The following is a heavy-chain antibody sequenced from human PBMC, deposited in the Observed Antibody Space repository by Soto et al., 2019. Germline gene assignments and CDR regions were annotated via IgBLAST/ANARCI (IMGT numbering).Heavy chain of an antibody. Sequence: QVQLVESGGGVVQPGRSLRLSCAASGFTFSSYGMHWVRQAPGKGLEWVAVISYDGSNKYYADSVKGRFTISRDNSKNTLYLQMNSLRAEDTAVYYCAKGGLAAAGSRYYYYGMDVWGQGTTVTVSS. D-gene: IGHD6-13*01. CDR3: AKGGLAAAGSRYYYYGMDV. CDR1: GFTFSSYG. CDR2: ISYDGSNK. J-gene: IGHJ6*02. V-gene: IGHV3-30*18.